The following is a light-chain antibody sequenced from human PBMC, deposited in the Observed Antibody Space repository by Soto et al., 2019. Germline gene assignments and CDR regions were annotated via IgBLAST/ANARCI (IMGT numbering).Light chain of an antibody. CDR3: SSFAGKNNLV. J-gene: IGLJ2*01. Sequence: QSVLTQPPSASGSPGQSVTISCTGTSSDVGVYNYVSWYQQHPGKAPKLMIYEVSKRPSGVPDRFSGSKSGNTASLTVSGLQAEDEADYYCSSFAGKNNLVFGGGTKLTVL. V-gene: IGLV2-8*01. CDR1: SSDVGVYNY. CDR2: EVS.